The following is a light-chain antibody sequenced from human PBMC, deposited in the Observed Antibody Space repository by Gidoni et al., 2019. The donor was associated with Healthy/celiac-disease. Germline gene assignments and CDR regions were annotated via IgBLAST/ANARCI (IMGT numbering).Light chain of an antibody. CDR3: QQYGSSPET. CDR1: QSVSSSY. J-gene: IGKJ1*01. Sequence: EIVLTQSPGTLSFSPGERATLSCRASQSVSSSYLAWYQQKPCQAPSLLIYGASSRATGIPDRFIGRGSGTDFTLTISRLEPEDFAVYDCQQYGSSPETFGQGTKVEIK. CDR2: GAS. V-gene: IGKV3-20*01.